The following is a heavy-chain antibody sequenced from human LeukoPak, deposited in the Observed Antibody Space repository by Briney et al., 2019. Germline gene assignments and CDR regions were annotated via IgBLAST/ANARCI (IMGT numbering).Heavy chain of an antibody. CDR1: GGSITNDAYY. Sequence: SETLSLTCSVSGGSITNDAYYWAWIRQPPGKGLEWIGSIHFSGSTYYNASLKTRVAISVDTSNLQVSLNLNSVTAADTALYYCARQWFLLPYSWFDAWGQGMLVTVSS. V-gene: IGHV4-39*01. CDR2: IHFSGST. D-gene: IGHD3-22*01. J-gene: IGHJ5*02. CDR3: ARQWFLLPYSWFDA.